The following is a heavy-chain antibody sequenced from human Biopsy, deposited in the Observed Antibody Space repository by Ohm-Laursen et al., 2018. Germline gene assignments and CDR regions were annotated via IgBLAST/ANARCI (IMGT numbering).Heavy chain of an antibody. J-gene: IGHJ2*01. Sequence: SLRLSCAASGFTFTSYAMHWVRQAPGKGLEWVAVISYDGSGEYYADSLQGRFIISRDNPKSTVDLQMNSLRAEDTAVYFCARDGKRWDYSTYFSWHFDLWGRGTLVTASS. D-gene: IGHD4-11*01. CDR2: ISYDGSGE. CDR3: ARDGKRWDYSTYFSWHFDL. V-gene: IGHV3-30*03. CDR1: GFTFTSYA.